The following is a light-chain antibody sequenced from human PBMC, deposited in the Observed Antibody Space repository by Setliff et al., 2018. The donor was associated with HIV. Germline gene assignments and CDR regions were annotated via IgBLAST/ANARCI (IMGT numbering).Light chain of an antibody. CDR2: EVS. CDR1: SSDVGGYNY. Sequence: QSVLTQPASVSGSPGQSITISCTGTSSDVGGYNYVSWYQQHPGKAPKVMIYEVSNRPSGVSNRLSGSKSGNTASLTISGLQAEDEADYHCTSYTSSYTLVFGTGTKVTV. CDR3: TSYTSSYTLV. V-gene: IGLV2-14*01. J-gene: IGLJ1*01.